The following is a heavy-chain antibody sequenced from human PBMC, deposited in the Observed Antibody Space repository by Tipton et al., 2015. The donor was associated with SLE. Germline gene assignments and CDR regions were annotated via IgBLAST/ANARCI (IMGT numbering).Heavy chain of an antibody. J-gene: IGHJ3*02. Sequence: TLSLTCTVSGGSISSYYWSWIRQPPGKGLEWIGYIYYSGSTNYNPSLKSRVTISVDTSKNQFSLKLSSVTAADTAVYYCAREPRPRGALKGAFDIWGQGKMVTASS. CDR3: AREPRPRGALKGAFDI. CDR1: GGSISSYY. CDR2: IYYSGST. V-gene: IGHV4-59*01.